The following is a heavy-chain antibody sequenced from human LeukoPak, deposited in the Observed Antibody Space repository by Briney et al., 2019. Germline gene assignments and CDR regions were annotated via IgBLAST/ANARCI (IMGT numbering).Heavy chain of an antibody. CDR2: ISRSSSYI. D-gene: IGHD3-10*01. J-gene: IGHJ4*02. CDR3: AKDYGSGSYYGLDY. Sequence: GGSLRLSCAASGFTFSTYSMNWVRQAPGKGLEWVSSISRSSSYIYYADSVRGRFTISRDNTKNSLYLQMNSLRAEDTALYYCAKDYGSGSYYGLDYWGQGTLVTVSS. CDR1: GFTFSTYS. V-gene: IGHV3-21*04.